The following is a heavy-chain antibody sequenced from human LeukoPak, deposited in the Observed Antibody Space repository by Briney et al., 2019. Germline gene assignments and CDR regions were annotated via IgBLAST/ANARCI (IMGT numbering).Heavy chain of an antibody. Sequence: PGGSLRLSCAASGFTFSSYAMHWVRQAPGKGLEWVAVISYDGSNKYYADSVKGRFTISRDNSKNTLYLQMNSLRAEDTAVYYCARDGAPYDSSGYYYLYWGQGTLVTVSS. CDR2: ISYDGSNK. V-gene: IGHV3-30-3*01. D-gene: IGHD3-22*01. J-gene: IGHJ4*02. CDR3: ARDGAPYDSSGYYYLY. CDR1: GFTFSSYA.